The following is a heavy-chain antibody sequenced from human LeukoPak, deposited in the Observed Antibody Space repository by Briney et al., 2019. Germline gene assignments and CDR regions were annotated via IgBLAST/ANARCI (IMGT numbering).Heavy chain of an antibody. Sequence: KPSQTLSLTCTVSGGSISSGGYYWSWIRQHPGKGLEWIGYIYYSGSTYYNPSLKSRVTISVDTSKNQFSLKLSSVTAADTAVYYCAREKVATMVRGGLDYWGQGTLVTVSS. CDR3: AREKVATMVRGGLDY. V-gene: IGHV4-31*03. CDR2: IYYSGST. J-gene: IGHJ4*02. CDR1: GGSISSGGYY. D-gene: IGHD3-10*01.